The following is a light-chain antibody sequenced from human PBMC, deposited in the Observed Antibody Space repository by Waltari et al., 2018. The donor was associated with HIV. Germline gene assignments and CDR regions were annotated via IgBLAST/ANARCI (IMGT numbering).Light chain of an antibody. CDR3: MQPLQLPLT. CDR1: QSLLHSNGYNY. J-gene: IGKJ4*01. V-gene: IGKV2-28*01. CDR2: LGS. Sequence: EIVMTQSPLSLPVTPGEPASFSCRSSQSLLHSNGYNYLDWYLQRPGQSPQLLFYLGSTRASGVPDRFSGSGSGTDFTLTISRVEAEDVGVYYCMQPLQLPLTFGGGTKVEIK.